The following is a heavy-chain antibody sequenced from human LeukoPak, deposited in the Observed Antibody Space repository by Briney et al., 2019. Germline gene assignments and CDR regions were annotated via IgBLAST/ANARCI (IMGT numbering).Heavy chain of an antibody. CDR3: ARGFLISSSWYSGYNWFDP. J-gene: IGHJ5*02. CDR1: GGSISSYY. CDR2: IYYSGST. Sequence: SETLSLTCTVSGGSISSYYWSWIRQPPGKGLEWIGDIYYSGSTNYNPSLKSRVTISVDTSKNQFSLKLSSVTAADTAVYYCARGFLISSSWYSGYNWFDPWGQGTLVTVSS. D-gene: IGHD6-13*01. V-gene: IGHV4-59*12.